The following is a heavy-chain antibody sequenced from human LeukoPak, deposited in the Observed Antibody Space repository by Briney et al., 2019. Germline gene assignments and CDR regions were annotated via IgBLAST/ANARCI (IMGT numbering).Heavy chain of an antibody. CDR2: ISSSSSYI. V-gene: IGHV3-21*01. CDR1: GFTFSSYS. J-gene: IGHJ6*02. D-gene: IGHD3-10*01. Sequence: GGSLRLSCAASGFTFSSYSMNWVRQAPGKGLEWVSSISSSSSYIYYADSVKGRFTISRDNAKNSLYLQMNSLRAEDTAVYYCARVGDDLRLWFGTPPWPDYYYGMDVWGQGTTVTVSS. CDR3: ARVGDDLRLWFGTPPWPDYYYGMDV.